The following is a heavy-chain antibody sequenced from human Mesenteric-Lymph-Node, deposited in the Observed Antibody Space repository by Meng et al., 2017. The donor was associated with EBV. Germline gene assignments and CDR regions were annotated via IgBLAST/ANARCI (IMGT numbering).Heavy chain of an antibody. V-gene: IGHV7-4-1*02. Sequence: LVQYGLWVKNAWASVKVSCKASGYACTNSVLNWVRQAPGQGLEWLGWINTNTGNPTFDPSFTGHFVFSLDTSVTTAYLQISSLEAEYTGIYYCARFDWLGHYWGQGTLVTVSS. CDR3: ARFDWLGHY. CDR2: INTNTGNP. D-gene: IGHD3-9*01. CDR1: GYACTNSV. J-gene: IGHJ4*02.